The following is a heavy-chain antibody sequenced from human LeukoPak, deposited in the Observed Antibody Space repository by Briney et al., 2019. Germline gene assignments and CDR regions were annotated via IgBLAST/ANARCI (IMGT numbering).Heavy chain of an antibody. CDR3: TRDYYYDTSGYRY. J-gene: IGHJ4*02. Sequence: GGSLRLSCTASGFPFGDYAMSWFRQAPGKGLEWIGFIRSKAYGGATQYAASVKGRFTISRDDSKYIAYLQMNSLKTEDTAVYFCTRDYYYDTSGYRYWGQGTLVTVSS. CDR2: IRSKAYGGAT. V-gene: IGHV3-49*03. D-gene: IGHD3-22*01. CDR1: GFPFGDYA.